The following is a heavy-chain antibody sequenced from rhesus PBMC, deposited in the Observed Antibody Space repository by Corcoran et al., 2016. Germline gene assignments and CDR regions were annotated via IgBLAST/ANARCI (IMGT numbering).Heavy chain of an antibody. CDR2: ISGSSGST. D-gene: IGHD2-15*01. CDR3: VRGSVCSSGYCSWLDY. V-gene: IGHV4-65*01. Sequence: QVQLQESGPRLVKPSETLSLTCAVSGGPLSGSNVWTWIRQPPGKGLEFIGYISGSSGSTYYNPSLKSRVTISTDTSKSQFSLNLSSVTAADTAMYYCVRGSVCSSGYCSWLDYWGQGVLVTVSS. CDR1: GGPLSGSNV. J-gene: IGHJ4*01.